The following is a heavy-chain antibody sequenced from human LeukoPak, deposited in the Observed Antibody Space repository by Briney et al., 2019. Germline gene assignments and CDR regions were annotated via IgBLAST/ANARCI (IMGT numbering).Heavy chain of an antibody. Sequence: SETLSLTCTVSGGSISGYYWSWIRQPPGKGLEWIGHNYYTGSTSYNPSLKSRVTISVDTSKNQFSLKLSYVNAADTAVYYCARYISSGLDYWGQGTLVTVSS. CDR3: ARYISSGLDY. D-gene: IGHD6-6*01. V-gene: IGHV4-59*08. CDR2: NYYTGST. J-gene: IGHJ4*02. CDR1: GGSISGYY.